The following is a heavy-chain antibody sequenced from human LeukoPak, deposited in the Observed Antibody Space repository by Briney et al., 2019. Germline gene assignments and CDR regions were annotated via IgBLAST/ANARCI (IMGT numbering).Heavy chain of an antibody. J-gene: IGHJ4*02. D-gene: IGHD1-1*01. CDR2: IYTSGST. CDR3: ARELPSPNDHHYFDY. Sequence: PSQTLSLTCTVSGGSISSGSYYWSWIRQPAGKGLEWIGRIYTSGSTNYNPSLKSRVTISLDTSKNQFSLKLSSVTAADTAVYYCARELPSPNDHHYFDYWGQGTLVTVSS. CDR1: GGSISSGSYY. V-gene: IGHV4-61*02.